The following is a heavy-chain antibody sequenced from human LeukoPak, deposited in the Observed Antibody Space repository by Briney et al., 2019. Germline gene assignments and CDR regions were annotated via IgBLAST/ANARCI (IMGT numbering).Heavy chain of an antibody. CDR1: EFTFSSYA. Sequence: PGGSLRLSCAASEFTFSSYAMHWVRQAPGKGLEWVAVILYDGSNKYYADSVKGRFTISRDNSKNTLYLQMNSLRAEDTAVYYCAKDRAPPNDGSSGYYCPDYWGQGTLVTVSS. CDR2: ILYDGSNK. J-gene: IGHJ4*02. D-gene: IGHD3-22*01. CDR3: AKDRAPPNDGSSGYYCPDY. V-gene: IGHV3-30*18.